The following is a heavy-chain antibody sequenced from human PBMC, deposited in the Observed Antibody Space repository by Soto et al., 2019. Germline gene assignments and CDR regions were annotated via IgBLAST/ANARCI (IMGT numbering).Heavy chain of an antibody. CDR3: ARVPGPYNWFDP. CDR2: IYHSGST. Sequence: SETLSLTCAVSGGSISSSNWWSWVRQPPGKGLEWIGEIYHSGSTNYNPSLKSRVTISVDKSKNQFSLKLSSVTAADTAVYYCARVPGPYNWFDPWGQGTLVTVYS. J-gene: IGHJ5*02. CDR1: GGSISSSNW. V-gene: IGHV4-4*02.